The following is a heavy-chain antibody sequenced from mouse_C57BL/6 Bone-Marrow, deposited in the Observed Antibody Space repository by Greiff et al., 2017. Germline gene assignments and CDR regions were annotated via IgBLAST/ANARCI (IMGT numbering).Heavy chain of an antibody. V-gene: IGHV1-80*01. CDR2: IYPGDGDT. D-gene: IGHD1-1*01. Sequence: VQLQQSGAELVKPGASVKISCKASGYAFSSYWMNWVKQRPGKGLEWIGQIYPGDGDTNYNGKFKGKATLTADKSSSTAYMQLSSLTSEDSAVYFCARRDYYGSSYPYNFDYWGQGTTLTVSS. J-gene: IGHJ2*01. CDR1: GYAFSSYW. CDR3: ARRDYYGSSYPYNFDY.